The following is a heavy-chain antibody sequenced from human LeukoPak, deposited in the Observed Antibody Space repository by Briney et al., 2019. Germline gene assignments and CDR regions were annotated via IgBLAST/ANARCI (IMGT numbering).Heavy chain of an antibody. CDR2: IYHSGST. J-gene: IGHJ6*03. CDR3: ARRAHCSSTSCHYYYYYYMDV. CDR1: GYSISSGYY. Sequence: PSETLSLTCAVSGYSISSGYYWGWIRPPPGKGLEWIGSIYHSGSTYYNPSPKSRVTISVDTSKNQFSLKLSSVTAADTAVYYCARRAHCSSTSCHYYYYYYMDVWGKGTTVTVSS. D-gene: IGHD2-2*01. V-gene: IGHV4-38-2*01.